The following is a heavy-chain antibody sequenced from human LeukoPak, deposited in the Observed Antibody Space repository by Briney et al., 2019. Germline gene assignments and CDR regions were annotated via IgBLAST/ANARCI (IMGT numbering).Heavy chain of an antibody. J-gene: IGHJ4*02. Sequence: GESLKISCRGSGYSFTNYLIGWVRQMPGKGLEWMGIMYPGDSDARYSPSFQGQVTFSADKSINTAYLQWGSLKASDTAIYYCARHHYATDYWGQGTLVTVSS. CDR3: ARHHYATDY. D-gene: IGHD2-2*01. CDR1: GYSFTNYL. V-gene: IGHV5-51*01. CDR2: MYPGDSDA.